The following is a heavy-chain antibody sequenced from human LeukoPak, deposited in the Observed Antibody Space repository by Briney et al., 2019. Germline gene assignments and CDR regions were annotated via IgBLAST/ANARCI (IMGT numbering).Heavy chain of an antibody. CDR3: AIILWSSGYYYGGDAFDI. Sequence: ASVKVSCKASGYTFTSYYMHWVRQAPGQGLERMGIINPSGGSTSNAQKIQGRVTMTTDTSTSTVYMELSSLRSEDTAVYYCAIILWSSGYYYGGDAFDIWGQGTMVTVSS. CDR1: GYTFTSYY. J-gene: IGHJ3*02. V-gene: IGHV1-46*01. D-gene: IGHD3-22*01. CDR2: INPSGGST.